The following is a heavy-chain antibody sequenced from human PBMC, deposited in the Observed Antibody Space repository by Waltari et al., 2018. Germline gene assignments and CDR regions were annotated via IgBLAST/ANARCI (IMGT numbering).Heavy chain of an antibody. Sequence: EVQLLESGGGLVQHGGSLRLSCAASGFTFSSYAMSGARQAPGKGLEWVSVIYSGGSTYYADSVKGRFTISRDNSKNTLYLQMNSLRAEDTAVYYCAKKGQLAFYFDLWGRGTLVTVSS. CDR1: GFTFSSYA. D-gene: IGHD6-13*01. J-gene: IGHJ2*01. CDR3: AKKGQLAFYFDL. V-gene: IGHV3-23*03. CDR2: IYSGGST.